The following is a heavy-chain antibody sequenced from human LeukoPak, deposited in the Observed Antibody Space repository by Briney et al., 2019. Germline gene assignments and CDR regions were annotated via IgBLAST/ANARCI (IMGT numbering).Heavy chain of an antibody. D-gene: IGHD7-27*01. CDR2: IKQDGSEK. J-gene: IGHJ4*02. CDR1: GFTFSDYW. Sequence: GGSLRRSCAASGFTFSDYWMTWVRQSPGKGLEWVANIKQDGSEKNYVDSVKGRFTISRDNGKKSLYLQMNSLRAEDTAVYYCARGNWEPSDYWGQGALVTVSS. V-gene: IGHV3-7*04. CDR3: ARGNWEPSDY.